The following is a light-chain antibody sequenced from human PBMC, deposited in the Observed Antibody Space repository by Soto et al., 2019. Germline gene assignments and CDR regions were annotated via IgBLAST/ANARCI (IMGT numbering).Light chain of an antibody. CDR2: ITS. Sequence: DIQMTQSPSSLSASVGDRITITCRASQSVIKSVNWYQQKPGKAPKLLMYITSTLQSGVPSRFSGSGSGMDFTLTISSLQPEDFATYYCQQSHTTPTFGGGTKVEIK. CDR3: QQSHTTPT. V-gene: IGKV1-39*01. J-gene: IGKJ4*01. CDR1: QSVIKS.